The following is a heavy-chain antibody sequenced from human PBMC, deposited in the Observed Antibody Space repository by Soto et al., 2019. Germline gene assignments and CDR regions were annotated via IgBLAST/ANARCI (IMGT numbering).Heavy chain of an antibody. D-gene: IGHD6-13*01. Sequence: GSLRLSCAVSGFTFSDYYMTWIRQAPGKGLEWVSYISSSTSHTNYADSVKGRFTISRDNAKNSLFLQMNSLRAEDTAVYYCARGRGAAADYFDFWGQGTLVTGSS. CDR1: GFTFSDYY. CDR2: ISSSTSHT. J-gene: IGHJ4*02. CDR3: ARGRGAAADYFDF. V-gene: IGHV3-11*05.